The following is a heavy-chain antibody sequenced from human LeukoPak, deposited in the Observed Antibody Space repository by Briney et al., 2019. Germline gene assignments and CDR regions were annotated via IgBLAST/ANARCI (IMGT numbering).Heavy chain of an antibody. D-gene: IGHD6-13*01. CDR2: INAGNGNT. J-gene: IGHJ4*02. CDR3: ARGPIAAVAFFDY. CDR1: GYTFTNYA. Sequence: ASVKVSCKASGYTFTNYAIHWVRQAPGQSLEWMGWINAGNGNTKYLQRFQGRVTITRDTSASTAYMELSSLRYEDRAVFYCARGPIAAVAFFDYWGQGTLVSVSS. V-gene: IGHV1-3*01.